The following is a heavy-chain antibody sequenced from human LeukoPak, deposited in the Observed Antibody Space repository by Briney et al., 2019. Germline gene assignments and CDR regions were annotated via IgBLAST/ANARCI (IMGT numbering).Heavy chain of an antibody. J-gene: IGHJ6*02. CDR3: ARNPSYDILTGYSDYYGMDV. CDR2: INPSGGST. D-gene: IGHD3-9*01. CDR1: GYTFTSYY. V-gene: IGHV1-46*01. Sequence: GATVKVSCKASGYTFTSYYMHWVRQAPGQGLEWMGIINPSGGSTSYAQKFQGRVTMTRDTSTSTVYMELSSLRSEDTAVYYCARNPSYDILTGYSDYYGMDVWGQGTTVTVSS.